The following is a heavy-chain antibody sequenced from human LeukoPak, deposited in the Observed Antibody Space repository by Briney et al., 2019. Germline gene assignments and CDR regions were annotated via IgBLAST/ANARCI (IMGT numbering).Heavy chain of an antibody. D-gene: IGHD3-10*01. J-gene: IGHJ6*04. Sequence: ASVKVSCKVSGYTVTVLYMHWVRQSPGKGLEWMGGFHPGDGGTIYAQKFQGRVTMTEDTSTDTAYMELSSLRSEDTAVYYCATGLGFEKYLDFWGKGTTVTISS. CDR2: FHPGDGGT. CDR1: GYTVTVLY. CDR3: ATGLGFEKYLDF. V-gene: IGHV1-24*01.